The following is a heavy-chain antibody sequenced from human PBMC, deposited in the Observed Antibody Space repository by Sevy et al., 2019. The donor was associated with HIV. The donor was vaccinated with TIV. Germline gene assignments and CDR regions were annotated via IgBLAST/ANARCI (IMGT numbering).Heavy chain of an antibody. J-gene: IGHJ5*02. CDR3: ARQSGHSHNWFDP. D-gene: IGHD5-18*01. Sequence: SETLSLTCAVSSYSISSGHYWGWIRQPPGKGLEWIGSIYHTGSTYYNLSLRSRVTISVDTSKNQCSLKLSSATAADTAVYYCARQSGHSHNWFDPWGQGTLVTVSS. V-gene: IGHV4-38-2*01. CDR1: SYSISSGHY. CDR2: IYHTGST.